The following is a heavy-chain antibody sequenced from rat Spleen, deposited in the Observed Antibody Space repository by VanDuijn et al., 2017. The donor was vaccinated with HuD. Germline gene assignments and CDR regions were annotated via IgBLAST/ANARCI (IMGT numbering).Heavy chain of an antibody. CDR3: ARGDMGNSY. Sequence: QAQLKESGPGLVQPSTSPSTTCTVTGFSLSSSGVRWVRQPSGKGRDWIAAISSGGSTYSNSALKSRLSISRDTSKSQVFLEMNSLQTEDTATYYCARGDMGNSYWGQGVMVTVSS. CDR2: ISSGGST. CDR1: GFSLSSSG. V-gene: IGHV2S12*01. D-gene: IGHD2-3*01. J-gene: IGHJ2*01.